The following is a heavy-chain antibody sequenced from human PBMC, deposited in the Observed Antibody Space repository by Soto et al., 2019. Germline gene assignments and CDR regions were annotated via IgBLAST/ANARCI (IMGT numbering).Heavy chain of an antibody. D-gene: IGHD3-9*01. J-gene: IGHJ6*02. V-gene: IGHV1-2*02. CDR1: GYTFTGYY. Sequence: ASVKVSCKASGYTFTGYYMHWVRQAPGQGLEWMGWINPNSGGTNYAQKFQGRVTMTRDTSISTAYMELSRLRSDDTAVYYCARAYYDTLMGYYYYGMDVWGQGTTVTV. CDR2: INPNSGGT. CDR3: ARAYYDTLMGYYYYGMDV.